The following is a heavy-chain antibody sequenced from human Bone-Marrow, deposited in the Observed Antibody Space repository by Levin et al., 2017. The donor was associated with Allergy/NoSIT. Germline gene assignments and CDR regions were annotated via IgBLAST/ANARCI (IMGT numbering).Heavy chain of an antibody. CDR2: IYYSGST. V-gene: IGHV4-59*01. Sequence: KPSETLSLTCTVSGGSISSYYWNWIRQPPGKGLEWIGYIYYSGSTKYNPSLKSRVTISVDTSKSQFSLELSSVTAADTAVYYCARDPGDYNYYYGMDVWGQGTTVTVSS. J-gene: IGHJ6*02. CDR3: ARDPGDYNYYYGMDV. CDR1: GGSISSYY. D-gene: IGHD4-17*01.